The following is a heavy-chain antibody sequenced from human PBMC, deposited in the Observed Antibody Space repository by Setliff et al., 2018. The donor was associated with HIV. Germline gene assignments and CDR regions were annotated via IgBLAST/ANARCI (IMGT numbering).Heavy chain of an antibody. CDR1: GYTFTSYY. Sequence: EASVKVSCKASGYTFTSYYMRWVRQAPGQGLEWMGIINPSSGSTTYAQKFQGRVTMTRDTSTSTVYMELSSLRSEDTAVYYCARDPAPSSSASYFQHWGQGTPVTVSS. J-gene: IGHJ1*01. D-gene: IGHD6-6*01. CDR2: INPSSGST. CDR3: ARDPAPSSSASYFQH. V-gene: IGHV1-46*01.